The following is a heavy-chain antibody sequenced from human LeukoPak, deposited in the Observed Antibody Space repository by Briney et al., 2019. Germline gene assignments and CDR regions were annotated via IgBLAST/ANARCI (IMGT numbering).Heavy chain of an antibody. D-gene: IGHD6-6*01. CDR3: ARDRREQLVSYYYYYMDV. CDR2: IYYSGST. J-gene: IGHJ6*03. CDR1: GGSISSYY. Sequence: PSETLSLTCTVSGGSISSYYWSWIRQPPGKGLEWIGYIYYSGSTNYNPSLKGRVTISVDTSKNQFSLKLSSVTAADTAVYYCARDRREQLVSYYYYYMDVWGKGTTVTVSS. V-gene: IGHV4-59*01.